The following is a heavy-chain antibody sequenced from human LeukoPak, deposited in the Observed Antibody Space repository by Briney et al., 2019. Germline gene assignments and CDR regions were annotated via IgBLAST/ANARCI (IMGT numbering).Heavy chain of an antibody. CDR1: GFTFSSYA. V-gene: IGHV3-23*01. CDR2: ISGSGGST. J-gene: IGHJ4*02. CDR3: ARVGGKVVPAATRTEIYYFDY. Sequence: GGSLRLSCAASGFTFSSYAMSWVRQTPGKGLEWVSAISGSGGSTYYADSVKGRFTISRDNSKNTLYLQMNSLRAEDTAVYYCARVGGKVVPAATRTEIYYFDYWGQGTLVTVSS. D-gene: IGHD2-2*01.